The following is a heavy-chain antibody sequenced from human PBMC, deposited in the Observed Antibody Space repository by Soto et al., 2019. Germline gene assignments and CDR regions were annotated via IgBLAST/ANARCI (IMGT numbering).Heavy chain of an antibody. J-gene: IGHJ6*02. CDR2: VYSGGTT. CDR3: ARAQGGSGFYYYYALDV. D-gene: IGHD3-10*01. V-gene: IGHV3-66*01. CDR1: GFTFSCKY. Sequence: PGGSLRLSCAASGFTFSCKYMSWVRQAPGKGLEWVSLVYSGGTTDYADSVKGRFTISRDNSNNTLYLQMTSLRAEDTAVYYCARAQGGSGFYYYYALDVWGQGTTVTVSS.